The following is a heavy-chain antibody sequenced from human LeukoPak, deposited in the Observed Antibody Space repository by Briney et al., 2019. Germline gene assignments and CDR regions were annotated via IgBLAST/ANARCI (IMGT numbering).Heavy chain of an antibody. D-gene: IGHD3-10*01. CDR2: INHSGST. Sequence: SETLSLTCAVCGGSFSGYYWGWIRQPPGKGLEWIGEINHSGSTNYNPSLKSRVTKSVDTSKNQFSLKLSSVTAADTAVYYCARGALLWFGAKMEYYFDSWGQGTPLTVSS. V-gene: IGHV4-34*01. CDR1: GGSFSGYY. CDR3: ARGALLWFGAKMEYYFDS. J-gene: IGHJ4*02.